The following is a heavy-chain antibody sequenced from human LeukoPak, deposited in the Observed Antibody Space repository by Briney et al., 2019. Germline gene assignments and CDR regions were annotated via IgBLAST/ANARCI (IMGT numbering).Heavy chain of an antibody. CDR1: GFTFSSYA. Sequence: HPGGSLRLSCAASGFTFSSYAMSWVRQAPGKGLEWVSAIVGSGDSTFYADSVKGRFTISRDNSKNTLSLQMNSLRAEDTAVYYCAEEGAMIGSGYFQHWGRGALVTVSP. D-gene: IGHD3-9*01. V-gene: IGHV3-23*01. J-gene: IGHJ1*01. CDR2: IVGSGDST. CDR3: AEEGAMIGSGYFQH.